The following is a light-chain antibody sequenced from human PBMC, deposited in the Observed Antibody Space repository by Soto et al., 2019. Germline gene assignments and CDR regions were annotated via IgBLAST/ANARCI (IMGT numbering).Light chain of an antibody. CDR3: QQRSNWPPT. Sequence: DIVMTQSPLSLPVTPGEPASISCRSSQSLLHSNGYNYLDWYQQKPGQAPRLLIYGASTRATGIPARFSGSGSGTDFTLTISSLEPEDFAVYYCQQRSNWPPTFGQGTRLEIK. CDR1: QSLLHSNGYNY. J-gene: IGKJ5*01. V-gene: IGKV3-11*01. CDR2: GAS.